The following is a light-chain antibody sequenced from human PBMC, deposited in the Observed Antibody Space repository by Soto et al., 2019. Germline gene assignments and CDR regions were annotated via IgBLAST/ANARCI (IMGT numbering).Light chain of an antibody. V-gene: IGLV1-47*01. CDR2: RDG. CDR3: AVWDASLTGWV. Sequence: QSVLTQPPSASGTPGQSLTISCAGSSSNIGSHYVYWYQHLPGTAPNLLIFRDGQRPSGVPDRFFGSKSGTSASLAISGLRSEDEAHYYCAVWDASLTGWVFGGGTKLTVL. J-gene: IGLJ3*02. CDR1: SSNIGSHY.